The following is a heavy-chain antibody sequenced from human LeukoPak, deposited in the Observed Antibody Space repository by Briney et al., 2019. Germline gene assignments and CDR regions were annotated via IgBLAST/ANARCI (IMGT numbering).Heavy chain of an antibody. CDR1: GGSISTHH. CDR2: IYFSGST. J-gene: IGHJ6*03. V-gene: IGHV4-59*11. CDR3: ARGRFDFWSDSPSHFIDV. D-gene: IGHD3-3*01. Sequence: KPSETLSLTCTVSGGSISTHHWSWIRLPPGEGLGWRGYIYFSGSTMYKPSLKRRITISLDPSKNQFSLNLTSATAADTAVYFCARGRFDFWSDSPSHFIDVWGTGTTVTVSS.